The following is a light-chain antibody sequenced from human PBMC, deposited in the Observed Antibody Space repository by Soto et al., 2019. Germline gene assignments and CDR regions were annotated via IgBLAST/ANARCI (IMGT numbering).Light chain of an antibody. CDR3: LQHNSYPRT. CDR1: QGIGND. CDR2: AAS. Sequence: DIQMTQSPSSLSASVGDRVTITCRASQGIGNDLGWYQQKPGRAPKRLIYAASSLQGGVPSRFSGSGSGTEFTLTISSLQPEDFATYYCLQHNSYPRTFGQGTKVEIK. J-gene: IGKJ1*01. V-gene: IGKV1-17*01.